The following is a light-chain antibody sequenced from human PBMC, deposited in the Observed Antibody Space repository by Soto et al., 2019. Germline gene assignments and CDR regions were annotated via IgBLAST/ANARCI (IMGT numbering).Light chain of an antibody. Sequence: QSVLTQPPSASGTPGQRVTFSGSGSSSNIGGNTVSWFQHLPRTAPKLLIFSNSQRPSGVPDRFSGAKSGTSASLAISGLQSEDEANYYCATWDDGLSAYVFGTGTKVTVL. CDR3: ATWDDGLSAYV. J-gene: IGLJ1*01. V-gene: IGLV1-44*01. CDR1: SSNIGGNT. CDR2: SNS.